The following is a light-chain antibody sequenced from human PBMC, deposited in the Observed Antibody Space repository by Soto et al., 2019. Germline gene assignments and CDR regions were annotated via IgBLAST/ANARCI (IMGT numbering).Light chain of an antibody. J-gene: IGKJ1*01. V-gene: IGKV3-20*01. Sequence: EIVLTQSPGTLSLSLGERATLSCRASQSVSSSYIAWYQHKPGQAPRLLIYGASSRATGIPDRFSGSGSATDFSLTISRLEPEYFAVYYCQQYGSSHRTLGQGTKVEIK. CDR3: QQYGSSHRT. CDR1: QSVSSSY. CDR2: GAS.